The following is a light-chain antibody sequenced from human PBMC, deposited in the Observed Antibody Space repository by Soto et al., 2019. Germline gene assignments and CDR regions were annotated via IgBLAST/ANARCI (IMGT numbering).Light chain of an antibody. Sequence: EIVLTQSPATLSLSPGERATLSCRASQTVGSYLAWFRQTPGQAPRLLIYDTSTRATGIPDRFSGSGSGTDFTLTISRLEPEDFAVYFCHQYGSSSLTFGGGTKVEIK. V-gene: IGKV3-20*01. CDR3: HQYGSSSLT. CDR1: QTVGSY. CDR2: DTS. J-gene: IGKJ4*01.